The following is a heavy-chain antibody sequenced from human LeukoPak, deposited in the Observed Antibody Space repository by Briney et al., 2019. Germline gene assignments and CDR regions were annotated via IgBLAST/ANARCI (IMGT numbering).Heavy chain of an antibody. J-gene: IGHJ5*02. CDR1: GGTFSSYA. V-gene: IGHV1-69*01. CDR2: ITPMFGTA. CDR3: ARDSRYNWNDGWFDP. D-gene: IGHD1-1*01. Sequence: SVKVSCKASGGTFSSYAISWVRQAPGQGLEWMGGITPMFGTANYAQKFQGRVTITADESTSTAYMELSSLRSEDTAVYYCARDSRYNWNDGWFDPWGQGTLVTVSS.